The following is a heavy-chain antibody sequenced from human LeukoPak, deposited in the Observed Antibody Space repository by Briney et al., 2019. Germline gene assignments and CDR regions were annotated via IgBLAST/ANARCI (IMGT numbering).Heavy chain of an antibody. CDR2: INHSGST. CDR3: GRGGHYYGSGSFDP. V-gene: IGHV4-34*01. D-gene: IGHD3-10*01. Sequence: SETLSLTCAVYGGSFSGYYWSWIRQPPGKGLEWIGEINHSGSTNYNPSLKSRVTISVDTSKNQFSLKLSSVTAADTAVYYCGRGGHYYGSGSFDPWGQGTLVTVSS. J-gene: IGHJ5*02. CDR1: GGSFSGYY.